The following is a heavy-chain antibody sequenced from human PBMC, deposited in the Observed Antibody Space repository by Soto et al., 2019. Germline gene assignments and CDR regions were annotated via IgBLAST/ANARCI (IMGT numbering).Heavy chain of an antibody. V-gene: IGHV3-23*01. J-gene: IGHJ4*02. Sequence: GGSLRLSCAASGFTFSSYAMSWVRQAPGKGLEWVSAISGSGGSTYYADSVKGRFTISRDNSKNTLYLQMNSLRAEDTAVYYCAKDSIQYSSSSGVYSDYWGQGTLVTVSS. CDR2: ISGSGGST. D-gene: IGHD6-6*01. CDR1: GFTFSSYA. CDR3: AKDSIQYSSSSGVYSDY.